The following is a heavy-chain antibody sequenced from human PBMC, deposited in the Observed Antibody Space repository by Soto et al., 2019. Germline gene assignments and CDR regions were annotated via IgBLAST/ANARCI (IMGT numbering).Heavy chain of an antibody. V-gene: IGHV3-15*07. CDR3: TTDSYITSIIVRFDY. Sequence: EVHLVESGGGLVKPGGSLRLSCAASGFTFSNAWINWVRQAPGQGLEGVGRVKSKNDGGTTDFAAPVKGRFAISRDDSKNMVYLEMNSLQTEDTAIYYCTTDSYITSIIVRFDYWGHGTLVTVSS. CDR2: VKSKNDGGTT. J-gene: IGHJ4*01. CDR1: GFTFSNAW. D-gene: IGHD3-22*01.